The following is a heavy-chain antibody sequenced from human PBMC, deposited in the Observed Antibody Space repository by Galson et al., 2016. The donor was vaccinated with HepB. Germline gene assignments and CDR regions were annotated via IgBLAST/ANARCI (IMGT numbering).Heavy chain of an antibody. CDR3: ARDRVIPQEIRYLRGPKYFYNGMEV. V-gene: IGHV1-8*01. CDR1: GYTFTSFD. Sequence: SVKVSCKAFGYTFTSFDINWVRQVPGQGLEWMGWMNPNTGKMSHTQQFQGRITMTRDTSIDTAYMELSSLRFEDTAIYFCARDRVIPQEIRYLRGPKYFYNGMEVWGQGTTITVSS. J-gene: IGHJ6*02. D-gene: IGHD3-9*01. CDR2: MNPNTGKM.